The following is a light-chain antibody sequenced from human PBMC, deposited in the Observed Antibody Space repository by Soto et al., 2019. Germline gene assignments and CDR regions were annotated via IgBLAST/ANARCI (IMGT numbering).Light chain of an antibody. Sequence: QSALTQPASVSGSPGQSITISCTGTSSDIGTYNFVSWYQQHPGKAPQLLIYDVSFRPSGVSDRFSGSKSGSTAPLTISGLQSKDEANYFCSSYAASSAVVFGGGTKVTVL. CDR2: DVS. CDR1: SSDIGTYNF. CDR3: SSYAASSAVV. J-gene: IGLJ2*01. V-gene: IGLV2-14*03.